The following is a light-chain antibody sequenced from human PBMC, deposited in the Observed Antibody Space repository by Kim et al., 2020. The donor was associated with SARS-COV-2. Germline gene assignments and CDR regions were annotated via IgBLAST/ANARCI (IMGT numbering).Light chain of an antibody. J-gene: IGLJ1*01. Sequence: TISCPRSGSIIGAGSDVHWYQHLPGPAPQLLIYGNSDRPSGVPDRFSGSTSGTSASSAITALQAEDEAEYYCQSYDSSLSGYVFGTGTKVTVL. CDR2: GNS. CDR1: GSIIGAGSD. CDR3: QSYDSSLSGYV. V-gene: IGLV1-40*01.